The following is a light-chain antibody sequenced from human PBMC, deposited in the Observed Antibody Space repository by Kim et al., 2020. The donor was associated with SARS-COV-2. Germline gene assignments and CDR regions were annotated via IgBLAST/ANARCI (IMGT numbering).Light chain of an antibody. CDR2: QDS. CDR3: QTWDSSTGV. Sequence: SSELTQPPSVSVSPGQTASITCSGDKLGDKYACWYQQKPGQSPVVVIYQDSKRPSGIPERFSGSNSGNTATLTISGTQAMDEADYYCQTWDSSTGVFGGGTQLTVL. J-gene: IGLJ3*02. V-gene: IGLV3-1*01. CDR1: KLGDKY.